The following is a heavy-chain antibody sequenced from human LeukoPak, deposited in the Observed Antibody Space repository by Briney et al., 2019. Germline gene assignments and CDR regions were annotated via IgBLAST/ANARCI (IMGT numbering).Heavy chain of an antibody. Sequence: SETLSLTCSVSGGSISSSSYYWGWIRQPPGKGLEWIGTIYYGGSTYYNPSLKSRVTISVDTSKNQFSLKLTSVTAADTAVCYCARHGPEQYYYDYGMDVWGQGTTVSVSS. CDR2: IYYGGST. CDR1: GGSISSSSYY. J-gene: IGHJ6*02. V-gene: IGHV4-39*01. D-gene: IGHD1/OR15-1a*01. CDR3: ARHGPEQYYYDYGMDV.